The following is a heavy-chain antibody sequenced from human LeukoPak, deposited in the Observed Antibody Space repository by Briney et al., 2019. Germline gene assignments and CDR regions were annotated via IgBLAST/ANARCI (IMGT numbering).Heavy chain of an antibody. D-gene: IGHD3-10*01. CDR3: AKDGDGSSYFDY. V-gene: IGHV3-23*01. Sequence: GGSLRLSCAASGFTFSSYAMSWVRQAPGKGLEWVSILSGSGGNTYYADSVKGRFTISRDNSKTTLYLQMNSLRAEDTAVYYCAKDGDGSSYFDYWGQGTLVTVSS. CDR1: GFTFSSYA. J-gene: IGHJ4*02. CDR2: LSGSGGNT.